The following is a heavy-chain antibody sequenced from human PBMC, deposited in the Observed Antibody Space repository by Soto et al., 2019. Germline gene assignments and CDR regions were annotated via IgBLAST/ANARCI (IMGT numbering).Heavy chain of an antibody. CDR1: GFTFDNYA. CDR2: IIASGGTT. CDR3: ARDRPAGGIRGHWYFDL. Sequence: EVQLLESGGGLVQPGGSLRLSCAASGFTFDNYAMSWVRQAPGKGLEWVSAIIASGGTTYADSVKGRFTLSREDSKNTMYLQMNSLRAEDTAVYYCARDRPAGGIRGHWYFDLWGRGTLVTVSS. V-gene: IGHV3-23*01. D-gene: IGHD3-10*01. J-gene: IGHJ2*01.